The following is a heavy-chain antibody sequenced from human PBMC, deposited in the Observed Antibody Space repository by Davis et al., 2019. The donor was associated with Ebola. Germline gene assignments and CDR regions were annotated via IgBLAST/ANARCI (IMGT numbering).Heavy chain of an antibody. D-gene: IGHD1-26*01. CDR2: IRSKAYGGTT. V-gene: IGHV3-49*04. CDR1: GGSFSGYY. J-gene: IGHJ4*02. CDR3: TREFGGSYDY. Sequence: GGSLRLSCAVYGGSFSGYYWSWVRQAPGKGLEWVCFIRSKAYGGTTEYAASVKGRFTISRDDSKSIAYLQMNNLKTDDTAFYYCTREFGGSYDYWGQGTLVTVSS.